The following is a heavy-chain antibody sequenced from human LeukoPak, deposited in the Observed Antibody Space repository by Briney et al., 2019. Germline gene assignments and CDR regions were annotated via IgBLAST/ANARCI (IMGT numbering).Heavy chain of an antibody. J-gene: IGHJ4*02. CDR3: ARDGPQSYYDILTGYYQGPFDY. V-gene: IGHV3-33*01. CDR2: IWHDGSNK. Sequence: PGGSLRLSCAASGFTFSSYGMHWVRQAPGKGLEWVAVIWHDGSNKYYADSVKGRLTISRDNSKNTLYLQMNSLRAEDTAVYYCARDGPQSYYDILTGYYQGPFDYWGQGTLVTVSS. D-gene: IGHD3-9*01. CDR1: GFTFSSYG.